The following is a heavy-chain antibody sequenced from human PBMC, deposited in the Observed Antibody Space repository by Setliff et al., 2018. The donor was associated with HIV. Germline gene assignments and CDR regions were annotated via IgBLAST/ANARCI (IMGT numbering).Heavy chain of an antibody. D-gene: IGHD3-10*01. CDR1: GGSISDSH. CDR3: ARDLAWPGYFDY. V-gene: IGHV4-59*12. CDR2: VYYSGST. Sequence: SETLSLTCTVSGGSISDSHWSWIRQPPGKGLAWIGYVYYSGSTYYNPSLKSRVTISVDKSKNQFSLKLSSVTAADTAVYYCARDLAWPGYFDYWGQGTLVTVSS. J-gene: IGHJ4*02.